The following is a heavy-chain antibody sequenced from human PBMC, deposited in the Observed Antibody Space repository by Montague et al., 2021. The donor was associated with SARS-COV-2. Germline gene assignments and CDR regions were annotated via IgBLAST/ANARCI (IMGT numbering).Heavy chain of an antibody. CDR2: VYTSGIT. CDR1: GTSINTHS. V-gene: IGHV4-4*07. J-gene: IGHJ5*01. CDR3: IRGLASVDS. Sequence: SKTLSLTCSVSGTSINTHSWAWIRQPAGKGLEWIGRVYTSGITNYNPSLKSRVTISLDTSKNQFSLRLGSVTAADTALYYCIRGLASVDSWGQGTLVTVSS.